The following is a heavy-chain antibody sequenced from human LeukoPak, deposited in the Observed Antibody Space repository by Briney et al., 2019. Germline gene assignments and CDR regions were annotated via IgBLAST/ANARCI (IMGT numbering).Heavy chain of an antibody. V-gene: IGHV1-18*01. CDR1: GYTFTSYG. J-gene: IGHJ3*02. CDR3: ARLTTGIDAFDI. CDR2: ISAYNGNT. D-gene: IGHD4-17*01. Sequence: ASVKVSCKASGYTFTSYGISWVRQAPGQGLEWMGWISAYNGNTSYAQKLQGRVTMTTDTSTSTAYMELRSLRSDDTAVYYCARLTTGIDAFDIWGQGTMVTVSS.